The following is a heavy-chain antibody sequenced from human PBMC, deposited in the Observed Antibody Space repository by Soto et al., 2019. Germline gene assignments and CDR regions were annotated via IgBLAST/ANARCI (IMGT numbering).Heavy chain of an antibody. CDR1: GYTFTSYG. J-gene: IGHJ2*01. CDR3: ARDNEIVVVPAAIRAGPYFDL. CDR2: ISAYNGNT. Sequence: QVPLVQSGAEVEKPGASVKVSCKASGYTFTSYGISWVRQAPGQGLEWMGWISAYNGNTNYAQKLQGRVTMTTDTSTSTAYMELMSLRSDDTAVYYCARDNEIVVVPAAIRAGPYFDLWGRGTLVTVSS. D-gene: IGHD2-2*02. V-gene: IGHV1-18*01.